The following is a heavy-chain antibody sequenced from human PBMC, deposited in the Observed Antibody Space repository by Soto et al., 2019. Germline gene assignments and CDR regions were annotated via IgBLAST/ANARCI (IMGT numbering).Heavy chain of an antibody. J-gene: IGHJ4*02. Sequence: ASVKVSCKASGYTFTNYGFSWVRQAPGQGLEWMGWISGYNGNTKYAQKFQGRVTMTTDTSTSTAFMELRSLRSDDTAVYYCARDLAYIREYWGQGTQVTVSS. V-gene: IGHV1-18*04. CDR2: ISGYNGNT. CDR3: ARDLAYIREY. D-gene: IGHD3-10*01. CDR1: GYTFTNYG.